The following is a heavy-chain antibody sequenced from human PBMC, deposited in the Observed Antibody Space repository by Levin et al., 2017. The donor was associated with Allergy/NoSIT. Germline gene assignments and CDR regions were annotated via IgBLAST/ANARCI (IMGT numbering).Heavy chain of an antibody. CDR1: GFTFRNYW. CDR2: ITGDGSNQ. Sequence: GGSLRLSCLASGFTFRNYWMSWVRQAPGKGLEWVAEITGDGSNQYYADSVKGRFTISRDNAQNSLYLQMNYLKIEDTAVYFCATFDVGDDWGQGALVTVSS. V-gene: IGHV3-7*02. CDR3: ATFDVGDD. D-gene: IGHD3-9*01. J-gene: IGHJ4*02.